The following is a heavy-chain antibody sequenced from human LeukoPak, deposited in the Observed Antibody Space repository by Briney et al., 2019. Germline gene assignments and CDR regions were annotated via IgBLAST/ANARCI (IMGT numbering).Heavy chain of an antibody. V-gene: IGHV3-21*01. D-gene: IGHD2-15*01. Sequence: GGSLRLSCAASGFTFSSYSMNWVRQAPGKGLEWVSSISSSSSYIYYADSVKGRFTISRDNAKNSLYLQMNSLRAEDTAVYCCARVLEGCSGGSCYSVDYGMDVWGQGTTVTVSS. CDR1: GFTFSSYS. CDR2: ISSSSSYI. J-gene: IGHJ6*02. CDR3: ARVLEGCSGGSCYSVDYGMDV.